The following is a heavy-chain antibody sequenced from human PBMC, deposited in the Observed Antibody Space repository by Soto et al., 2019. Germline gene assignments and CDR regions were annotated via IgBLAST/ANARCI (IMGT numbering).Heavy chain of an antibody. CDR2: IYYSGST. Sequence: SETLSLTCTVSGGSISSYYWSWILQPPWKGLEWIGYIYYSGSTNYNPSLKSRVTISVDTSKNQFSLKLSSVTAADTAVYYCARDPALYSSGWAELDYWGQGTLVTVSS. D-gene: IGHD6-19*01. V-gene: IGHV4-59*01. CDR3: ARDPALYSSGWAELDY. CDR1: GGSISSYY. J-gene: IGHJ4*02.